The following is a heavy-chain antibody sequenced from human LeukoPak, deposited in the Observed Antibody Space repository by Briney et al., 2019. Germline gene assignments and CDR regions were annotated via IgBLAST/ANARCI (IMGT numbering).Heavy chain of an antibody. CDR2: FDPEDGET. V-gene: IGHV1-24*01. D-gene: IGHD3-10*01. J-gene: IGHJ4*02. CDR1: GYTLTELS. CDR3: ATNYYGSGSYSSFDY. Sequence: GASVKVSCKVSGYTLTELSMHWVRQAPGKGLEWMGGFDPEDGETIYAQKFQGRVTMTEDTSTDTAYMELSSLRSEDTAVYYCATNYYGSGSYSSFDYWSQGTLVTVSS.